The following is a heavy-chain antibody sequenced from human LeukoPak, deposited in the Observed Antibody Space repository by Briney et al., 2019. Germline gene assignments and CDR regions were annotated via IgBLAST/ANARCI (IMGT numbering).Heavy chain of an antibody. CDR2: IYYSGST. D-gene: IGHD6-19*01. V-gene: IGHV4-39*07. CDR1: GGSISSSSYY. J-gene: IGHJ4*02. CDR3: ARYAAYSSGHLDY. Sequence: PSETLSPTCTVSGGSISSSSYYWGWIRQPPGKGLEWIGRIYYSGSTYYNPTLKIRVTISVDTSKNQFSLKLTAVTAADTSVYYCARYAAYSSGHLDYWGQGTLVTVSS.